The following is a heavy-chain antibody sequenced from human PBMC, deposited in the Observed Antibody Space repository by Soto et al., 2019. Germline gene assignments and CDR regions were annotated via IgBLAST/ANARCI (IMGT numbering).Heavy chain of an antibody. Sequence: PGESLKISCKGSGYSFTSYWISWVRQMPGKGLEWMGRIDPSDSYTNYSPSFQGHVTISADKSISTAYLQWSSLKASDTAMYYCARLLVRATPQQHLYGMDVWGQGTTVTVSS. CDR1: GYSFTSYW. V-gene: IGHV5-10-1*01. CDR3: ARLLVRATPQQHLYGMDV. J-gene: IGHJ6*02. D-gene: IGHD1-26*01. CDR2: IDPSDSYT.